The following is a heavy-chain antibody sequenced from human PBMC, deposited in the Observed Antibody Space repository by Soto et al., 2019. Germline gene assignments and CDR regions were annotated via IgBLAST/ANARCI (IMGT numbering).Heavy chain of an antibody. V-gene: IGHV3-21*01. J-gene: IGHJ4*02. CDR1: GFTFSSYS. Sequence: EVQLVESGGGLVKPGGSLRLSCAASGFTFSSYSMNWVRQAPGKGLEWVSSISSSSSYIYYADSVKGRFTISRDNAKNSLYQQMNSLRAEDTAVYYCARDLNTYYDFWSGYYDYWGQGTLVTVSS. CDR2: ISSSSSYI. D-gene: IGHD3-3*01. CDR3: ARDLNTYYDFWSGYYDY.